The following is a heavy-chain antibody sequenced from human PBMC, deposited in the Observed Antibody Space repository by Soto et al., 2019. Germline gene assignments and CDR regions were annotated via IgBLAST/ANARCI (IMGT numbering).Heavy chain of an antibody. Sequence: EVQLLESGGGLVQPGGSLRFSCAASGFTFSSYAMSWVRQAPGKGLEWVSAISGSGGSTYYADSVKGRFTISRDNSKNTLYLQMNSLRAEDTAVYYCAKVDIVATINPNFDYWGQGTLVTVSS. CDR1: GFTFSSYA. D-gene: IGHD5-12*01. CDR3: AKVDIVATINPNFDY. CDR2: ISGSGGST. J-gene: IGHJ4*02. V-gene: IGHV3-23*01.